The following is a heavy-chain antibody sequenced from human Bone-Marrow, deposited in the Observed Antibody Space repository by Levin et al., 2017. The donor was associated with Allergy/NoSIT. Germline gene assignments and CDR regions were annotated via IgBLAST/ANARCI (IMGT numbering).Heavy chain of an antibody. CDR2: ISYDGGNK. CDR3: ARDLGDGYNAWGAFDV. Sequence: GGSLRLSCAASRFTFGSYALHWVRQAPGKGLEWVALISYDGGNKYYADSVQGRFIISRDNSRNTLYLQLNSLRVEDTAIYFCARDLGDGYNAWGAFDVWGQGTMVTVSS. J-gene: IGHJ3*01. V-gene: IGHV3-30*04. D-gene: IGHD5-24*01. CDR1: RFTFGSYA.